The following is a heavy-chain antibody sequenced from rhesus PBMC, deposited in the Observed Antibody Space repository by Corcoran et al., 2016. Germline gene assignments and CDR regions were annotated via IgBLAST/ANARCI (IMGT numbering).Heavy chain of an antibody. V-gene: IGHV4-80*01. Sequence: QVQLQESGPGLVKPSETLSLTCAVSGGPFRRYWWNCTRQPPGKGLEWIGEINGYGGSTNFNPSLHSRVTISMDVSKNQFSLRLTSVTAADTAVYYCTSPVRYRFDVWGPGVLVSVSS. CDR2: INGYGGST. CDR1: GGPFRRYW. CDR3: TSPVRYRFDV. D-gene: IGHD3-9*01. J-gene: IGHJ5-1*01.